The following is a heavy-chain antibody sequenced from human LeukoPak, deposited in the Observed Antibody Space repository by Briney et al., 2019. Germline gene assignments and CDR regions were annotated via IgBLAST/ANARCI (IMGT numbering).Heavy chain of an antibody. Sequence: SETLSLTCTVSGASISSYYWSWIRQPPGKGLEWIGYIYYSGSTNYNPSLKSRVTISVDTSKNQFSLKLSSVTAADTAVYYCARWARGVGFDPWGQGTLVTVSS. V-gene: IGHV4-59*01. J-gene: IGHJ5*02. D-gene: IGHD3-10*01. CDR3: ARWARGVGFDP. CDR1: GASISSYY. CDR2: IYYSGST.